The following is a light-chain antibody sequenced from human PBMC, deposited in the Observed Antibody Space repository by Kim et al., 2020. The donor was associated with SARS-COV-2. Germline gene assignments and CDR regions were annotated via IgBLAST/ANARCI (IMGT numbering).Light chain of an antibody. CDR2: QDT. CDR3: QAWDTSTVL. Sequence: VSPGQTANITCSGDKLGDNYACWYHQKPGQSPVLVIYQDTRRPSGIPERFSGSNSGNTATLTISGTQTLDEADYYCQAWDTSTVLFGGGTQLTVL. V-gene: IGLV3-1*01. J-gene: IGLJ3*02. CDR1: KLGDNY.